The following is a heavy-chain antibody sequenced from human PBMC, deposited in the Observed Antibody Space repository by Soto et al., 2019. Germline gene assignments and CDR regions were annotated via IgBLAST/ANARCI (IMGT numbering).Heavy chain of an antibody. V-gene: IGHV4-34*01. Sequence: SETLSLTCAVYGGSFSGYYWSWIRQPPGKGLEWIGEINHSGSTNYNPSLKSRVTISVDTSKNQFSLKLSSVTAADTAVYYCARPTRQWLGLRYYYGMDVRAQGTTVTVSS. CDR1: GGSFSGYY. J-gene: IGHJ6*02. CDR3: ARPTRQWLGLRYYYGMDV. CDR2: INHSGST. D-gene: IGHD6-19*01.